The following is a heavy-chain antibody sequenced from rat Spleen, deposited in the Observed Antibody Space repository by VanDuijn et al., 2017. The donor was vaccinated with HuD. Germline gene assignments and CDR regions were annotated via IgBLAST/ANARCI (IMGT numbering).Heavy chain of an antibody. D-gene: IGHD1-4*01. V-gene: IGHV5-31*01. CDR3: SPLPGHNLDY. CDR1: GFTFNNYW. Sequence: EVQLVESDGGLVQPGRSLKLSCAASGFTFNNYWMTWIRQAPTKGLEWVASISNAGDTYYPDSVKGRFSISRENAKSTTYLHMNSLRSEDTATYYCSPLPGHNLDYWGQGVMVTASS. J-gene: IGHJ2*01. CDR2: ISNAGDT.